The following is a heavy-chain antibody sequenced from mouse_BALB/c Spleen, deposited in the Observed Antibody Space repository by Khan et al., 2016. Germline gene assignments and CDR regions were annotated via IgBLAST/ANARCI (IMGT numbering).Heavy chain of an antibody. CDR2: IWGDGST. V-gene: IGHV2-6-7*01. D-gene: IGHD2-4*01. CDR1: GFSLTGYG. J-gene: IGHJ3*01. CDR3: SRVLYYDPGVLAY. Sequence: QVQLKESGPGLVAPSQSLSITCTVSGFSLTGYGVNWVRQPPGKGLEWLGMIWGDGSTDYNSALKSRLSISKDNSKSQGFLKMNSLQTDDTARYDCSRVLYYDPGVLAYWGPGTLVTVSA.